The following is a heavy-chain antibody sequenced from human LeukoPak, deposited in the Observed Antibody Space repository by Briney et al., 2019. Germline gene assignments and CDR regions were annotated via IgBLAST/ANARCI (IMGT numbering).Heavy chain of an antibody. Sequence: SETLSLTCTVSGGSISSYYWSWIRQPPGKGLEWIGYIYYSGSTNYSPSLKSRVTISVDTSKNQFSLKLSSVTAADTAVYYCARSYDSSGAGWFDYWGQGTLVTVSS. D-gene: IGHD3-22*01. CDR2: IYYSGST. V-gene: IGHV4-59*01. CDR1: GGSISSYY. J-gene: IGHJ4*02. CDR3: ARSYDSSGAGWFDY.